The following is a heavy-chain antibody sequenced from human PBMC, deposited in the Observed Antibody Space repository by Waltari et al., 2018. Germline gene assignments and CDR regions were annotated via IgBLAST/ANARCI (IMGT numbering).Heavy chain of an antibody. CDR2: IKEDGSAK. CDR1: GFIFSNYW. D-gene: IGHD2-15*01. V-gene: IGHV3-7*04. Sequence: EVQLVESGGGLVQPGGSLRLSCAASGFIFSNYWMSWVRQAPGKGRGWVADIKEDGSAKYYGDSVKGRFTISRDNAKNSLYLQMNSLRAEDTAVYYCAKDNVRRWDYWGQGTLVTVSS. J-gene: IGHJ4*02. CDR3: AKDNVRRWDY.